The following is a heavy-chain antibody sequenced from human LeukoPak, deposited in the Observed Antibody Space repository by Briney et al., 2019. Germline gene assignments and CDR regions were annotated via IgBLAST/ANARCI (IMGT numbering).Heavy chain of an antibody. Sequence: SETLSLTCTVSGGSVSNNNYYWGWIRQPPGKGLEWIGSLSYSGSTYYNPSLKSRVTISVDTPKNQFSLKVSSVTAADTAVYYCARVLAAAAHFDYWGQGTLVTVSS. CDR1: GGSVSNNNYY. CDR2: LSYSGST. D-gene: IGHD6-13*01. V-gene: IGHV4-39*01. CDR3: ARVLAAAAHFDY. J-gene: IGHJ4*02.